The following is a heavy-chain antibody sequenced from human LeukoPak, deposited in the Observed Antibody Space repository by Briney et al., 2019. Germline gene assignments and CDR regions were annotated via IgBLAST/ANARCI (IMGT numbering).Heavy chain of an antibody. J-gene: IGHJ4*02. CDR3: ARDLTGSSGWYRFDY. Sequence: GGSLRLSCAASGFTFSSYAMHWVRQAPGKGLEWVAVISYDGSNKYYADSVKGRFTISRDNSKNTLYLQMNSLRAEDTAVYYCARDLTGSSGWYRFDYWGQGTLVTVSS. CDR2: ISYDGSNK. V-gene: IGHV3-30-3*01. CDR1: GFTFSSYA. D-gene: IGHD6-19*01.